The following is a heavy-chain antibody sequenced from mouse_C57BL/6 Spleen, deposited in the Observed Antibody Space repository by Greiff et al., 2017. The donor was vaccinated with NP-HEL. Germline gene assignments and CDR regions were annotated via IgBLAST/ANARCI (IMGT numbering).Heavy chain of an antibody. J-gene: IGHJ2*01. CDR2: INPSSGYT. CDR3: ARSDYYGNPY. CDR1: GYTFTSYW. V-gene: IGHV1-7*01. Sequence: QVQLQQSGAELAKPGASVKLSCKASGYTFTSYWMHWVKQRPGQGLEWIGYINPSSGYTKYNQKFKDKATLTADKSSGTAYMQLSSLTYEDSAVYYCARSDYYGNPYWGQGTTLTVSS. D-gene: IGHD2-1*01.